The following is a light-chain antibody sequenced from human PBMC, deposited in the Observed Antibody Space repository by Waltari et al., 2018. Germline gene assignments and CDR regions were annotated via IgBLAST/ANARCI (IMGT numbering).Light chain of an antibody. CDR3: QQYGRSPWT. J-gene: IGKJ1*01. V-gene: IGKV3-20*01. Sequence: EIVLTQSPGTLSLSTGERATLSCRASQSVINNNLAWYQQKHGQTPSLLIYGASTRVIGIPSRFSGSGSGTDVTLSISRLAPEDFAVYYCQQYGRSPWTFGQGTNVEI. CDR2: GAS. CDR1: QSVINNN.